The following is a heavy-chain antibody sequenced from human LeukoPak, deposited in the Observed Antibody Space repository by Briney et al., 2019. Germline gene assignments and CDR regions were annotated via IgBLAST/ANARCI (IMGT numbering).Heavy chain of an antibody. CDR2: IYYSVST. J-gene: IGHJ4*02. D-gene: IGHD3-9*01. CDR1: GGSISSSSYS. Sequence: PSETLSLTCTVSGGSISSSSYSWGWIRQPPAKGLEWIGSIYYSVSTYYNPSLKSRVTISVDTSKNQFSLKLSSVTAADTAVYYCARRGLRYFDWYETYYFDYWGQGTLVTVSP. V-gene: IGHV4-39*01. CDR3: ARRGLRYFDWYETYYFDY.